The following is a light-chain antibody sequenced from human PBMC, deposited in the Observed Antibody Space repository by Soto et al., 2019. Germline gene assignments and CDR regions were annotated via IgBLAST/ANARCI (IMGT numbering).Light chain of an antibody. V-gene: IGLV4-69*01. CDR1: SGHSSYA. J-gene: IGLJ2*01. CDR3: QTWGTGIQV. CDR2: INSDGSH. Sequence: QSVLTQSPSASASLGASVKLTCTLSSGHSSYAIAWHQQQPEKGPRYLMKINSDGSHSKGDGIPDRFSGSSSGAERYLTISRLQSEDEANYCCQTWGTGIQVFGGGTKVTVL.